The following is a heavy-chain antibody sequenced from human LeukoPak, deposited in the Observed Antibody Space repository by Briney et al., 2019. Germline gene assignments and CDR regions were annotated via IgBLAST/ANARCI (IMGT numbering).Heavy chain of an antibody. CDR2: INPSGGST. D-gene: IGHD3-10*01. Sequence: ASVKVSCKASGYTFTSYYMHWVRQAPGQGLEWMGIINPSGGSTSYAQKFQGRVTMTRDMSTSTVYMELSSLRSEDTAVYYCARDSIYGSGSYYPFDYWGQGTLVTVSS. J-gene: IGHJ4*02. CDR1: GYTFTSYY. CDR3: ARDSIYGSGSYYPFDY. V-gene: IGHV1-46*01.